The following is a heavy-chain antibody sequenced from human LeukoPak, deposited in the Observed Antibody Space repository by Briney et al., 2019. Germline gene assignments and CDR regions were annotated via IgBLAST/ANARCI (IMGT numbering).Heavy chain of an antibody. J-gene: IGHJ6*03. CDR2: IYYSGST. D-gene: IGHD3-10*01. CDR3: ARVTESYGSGRRHNYYYYYMDV. V-gene: IGHV4-59*01. Sequence: PSETLSLTCTVSGGSISSYYWSWIRQPPGKGLEWIGYIYYSGSTNYNPSLKCRVTISVDTSKNQFSLKLSSVTAADTAVYYCARVTESYGSGRRHNYYYYYMDVWGKGTTVTISS. CDR1: GGSISSYY.